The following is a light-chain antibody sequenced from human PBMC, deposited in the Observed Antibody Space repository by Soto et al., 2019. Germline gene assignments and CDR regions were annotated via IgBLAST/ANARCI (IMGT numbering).Light chain of an antibody. CDR3: AAWDDSLGAYV. V-gene: IGLV1-44*01. CDR1: NSNIGTNT. J-gene: IGLJ1*01. Sequence: QSLLTQPPSASATPGQRVTISCSGSNSNIGTNTVNWYQQLPGTAPRLLIYTNNQRPSGVPQRFSGSKTGTSASLAIGGLQSEDGADYYCAAWDDSLGAYVCGTGTKVTVL. CDR2: TNN.